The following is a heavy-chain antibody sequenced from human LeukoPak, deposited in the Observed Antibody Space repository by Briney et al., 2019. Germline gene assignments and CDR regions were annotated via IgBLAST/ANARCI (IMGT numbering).Heavy chain of an antibody. Sequence: GGSLRLSCAASGFSVSGNYMSWVRQAPGKGLEWVSFIHTSGSTFYADSVKGRFTISRDNSKNTLYLQMNSLRAEDTAVYYCARGYCSGGSCSKFDYWGQGTLVTVSS. CDR3: ARGYCSGGSCSKFDY. D-gene: IGHD2-15*01. CDR1: GFSVSGNY. J-gene: IGHJ4*02. V-gene: IGHV3-53*01. CDR2: IHTSGST.